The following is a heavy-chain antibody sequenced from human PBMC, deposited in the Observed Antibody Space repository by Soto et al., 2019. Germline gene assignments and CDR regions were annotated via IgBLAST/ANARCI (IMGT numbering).Heavy chain of an antibody. J-gene: IGHJ4*02. D-gene: IGHD3-10*01. Sequence: QVQLVESGGGVVQPGRSLRLSCAASGFTFSSYGMHWVRQAPGKGLEWVAVIWYDGSNKYYADSVKGRFTISRDNSKNTLYLQMNSLRAEDTAVYYCARDSDRINYYGSGSYYGEFDYWGQGTLVTVSS. V-gene: IGHV3-33*01. CDR3: ARDSDRINYYGSGSYYGEFDY. CDR1: GFTFSSYG. CDR2: IWYDGSNK.